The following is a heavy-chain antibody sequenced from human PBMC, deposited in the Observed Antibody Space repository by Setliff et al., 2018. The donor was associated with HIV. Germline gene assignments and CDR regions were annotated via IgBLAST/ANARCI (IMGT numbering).Heavy chain of an antibody. CDR2: IYASGST. CDR1: GGSISSYY. D-gene: IGHD1-1*01. J-gene: IGHJ5*01. Sequence: TSETLSLTCTVSGGSISSYYWSWIRQPPGKTLELIGYIYASGSTNYNPSLRSRVTISVDTSKNQFSLNLNSVIAADTAIYYCARFVGTYNWFDSWGQGTLVTVSS. CDR3: ARFVGTYNWFDS. V-gene: IGHV4-4*08.